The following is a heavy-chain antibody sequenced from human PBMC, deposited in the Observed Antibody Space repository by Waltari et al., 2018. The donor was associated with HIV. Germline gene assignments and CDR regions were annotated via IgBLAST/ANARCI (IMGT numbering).Heavy chain of an antibody. Sequence: EVQLVESGGGLVQPGGSLRVPCAATGFTVSGTYLPWVRQGPGKGLEWVLVIYSGGSTYYADSVKGRFTISRDNSKNTLYLQMNSLRAEDTAVYYCARDSAADGMDVWGQGTTVTVSS. CDR2: IYSGGST. J-gene: IGHJ6*02. CDR1: GFTVSGTY. V-gene: IGHV3-66*01. D-gene: IGHD6-13*01. CDR3: ARDSAADGMDV.